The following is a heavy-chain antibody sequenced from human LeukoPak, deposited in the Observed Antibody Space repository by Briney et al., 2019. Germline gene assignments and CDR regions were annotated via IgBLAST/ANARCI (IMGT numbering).Heavy chain of an antibody. CDR2: INHSGST. D-gene: IGHD2-15*01. V-gene: IGHV4-34*01. Sequence: SETLSLTCSIYGGSFSGYYWSWIRQPPGKGLEWIGEINHSGSTNYNPSLKSRVTISVDTSKNQFSLKLSSVTDADTAVYYCARGKEYCSGGSCYSGFNNWFDPWGQGTLVTVSS. CDR3: ARGKEYCSGGSCYSGFNNWFDP. J-gene: IGHJ5*02. CDR1: GGSFSGYY.